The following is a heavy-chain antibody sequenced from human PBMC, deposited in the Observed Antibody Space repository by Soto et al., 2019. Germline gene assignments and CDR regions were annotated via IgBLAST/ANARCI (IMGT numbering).Heavy chain of an antibody. V-gene: IGHV1-2*02. CDR3: ARDLAKGGGSAGFDY. J-gene: IGHJ4*02. Sequence: ASVKVSCKASGYTFTGYYVHWVRQAPGQGLEWMGWINPNSGDTYLAQRFQGRVTMNRDTSIGTAYMALTRLRSDDTAVYYCARDLAKGGGSAGFDYWGQGTLVTVSS. CDR1: GYTFTGYY. CDR2: INPNSGDT. D-gene: IGHD1-26*01.